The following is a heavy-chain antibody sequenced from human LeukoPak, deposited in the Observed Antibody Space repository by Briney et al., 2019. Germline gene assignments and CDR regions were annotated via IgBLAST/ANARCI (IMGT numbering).Heavy chain of an antibody. V-gene: IGHV4-59*01. CDR1: GGSISSYY. D-gene: IGHD6-6*01. Sequence: SETLSLTCTVSGGSISSYYWSWIQQPPGKGLKWIGYIYYSGSTNYNPSLQSRVTISVDTSKNQFSLKLSSVTAADTAVYYCAREGQLVRGFDYWGRGTLVTASS. J-gene: IGHJ4*02. CDR2: IYYSGST. CDR3: AREGQLVRGFDY.